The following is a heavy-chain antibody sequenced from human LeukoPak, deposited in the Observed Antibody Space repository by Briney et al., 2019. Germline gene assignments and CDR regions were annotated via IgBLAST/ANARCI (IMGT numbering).Heavy chain of an antibody. V-gene: IGHV4-39*07. J-gene: IGHJ4*02. CDR3: ARDGRIYEQGPLDY. CDR2: IYYSGST. Sequence: PSETLSLTCTVSGGSISSSSYYWGWIRQPPGKGLEWIGSIYYSGSTYYNPSLKSRVIISVDTSKNQFSLKLSSVTAADTAVYYRARDGRIYEQGPLDYWGQGTLVTVSS. CDR1: GGSISSSSYY. D-gene: IGHD2-15*01.